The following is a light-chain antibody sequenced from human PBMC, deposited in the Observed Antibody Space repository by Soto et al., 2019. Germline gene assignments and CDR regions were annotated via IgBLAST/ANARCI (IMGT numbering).Light chain of an antibody. J-gene: IGKJ1*01. V-gene: IGKV3-15*01. Sequence: MTQSPATLSVSPGETATLSCRASQYVSFNLAWYQHKPGQAPRLLIYAASTRATTIPDRFGVSGSGTDFTLTIRGMQSEDSAVYFCQQYNHWAAGTIGQGTKLEVK. CDR1: QYVSFN. CDR2: AAS. CDR3: QQYNHWAAGT.